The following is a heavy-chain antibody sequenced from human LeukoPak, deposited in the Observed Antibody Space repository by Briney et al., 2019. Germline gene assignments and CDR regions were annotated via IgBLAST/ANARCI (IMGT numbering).Heavy chain of an antibody. CDR1: GFTFNDYY. CDR3: ARDYYDSSEYGMDV. D-gene: IGHD3-22*01. J-gene: IGHJ6*02. CDR2: ISIIRSYI. Sequence: GGSLRLSCAASGFTFNDYYMSCIRQAPGKGLEWVSSISIIRSYIYYADSVKGRCTISRDNAKNSLYLQMNSLRAEDTAVYYCARDYYDSSEYGMDVWGQGTTVTVSS. V-gene: IGHV3-11*06.